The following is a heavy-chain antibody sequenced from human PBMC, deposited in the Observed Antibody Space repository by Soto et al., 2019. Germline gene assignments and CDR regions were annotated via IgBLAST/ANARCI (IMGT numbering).Heavy chain of an antibody. J-gene: IGHJ3*02. V-gene: IGHV4-59*12. D-gene: IGHD1-1*01. CDR3: ARVERGTATTVVDAFDI. Sequence: SETLSLTCTVSGGSISSYYWSWIRQPPGKGLEWIGYIYYSGSTNYNPSLKSRVTISVDTSKNQFSLKMSSVTAADTALYYCARVERGTATTVVDAFDIWGPGTMVTVSS. CDR1: GGSISSYY. CDR2: IYYSGST.